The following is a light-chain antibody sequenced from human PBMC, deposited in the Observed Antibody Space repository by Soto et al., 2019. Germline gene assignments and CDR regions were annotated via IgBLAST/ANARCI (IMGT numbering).Light chain of an antibody. CDR2: EVS. CDR3: SSYTGSATLV. V-gene: IGLV2-14*01. Sequence: QSALTQSASVSGSPGQSITISCTGTSSDVGGYNYVSWYQQRPGKAPKLMISEVSNRPSGVSNRFSGSKSGNTASLTISGLQDEDEADYYCSSYTGSATLVFGGGTKLTVL. CDR1: SSDVGGYNY. J-gene: IGLJ3*02.